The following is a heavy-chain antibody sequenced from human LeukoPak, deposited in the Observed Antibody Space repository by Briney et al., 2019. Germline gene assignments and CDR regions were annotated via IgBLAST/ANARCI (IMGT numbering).Heavy chain of an antibody. Sequence: SSVKVSCKASGGTFSSYTISWVRQAPGQGLEWMGRIIPILGIANYAQKFQGRATFTADKSTSTAYMELSSLRSEDTAVYYCARTGDSGYDIYYFDYWGQGTLVTVSS. CDR3: ARTGDSGYDIYYFDY. CDR1: GGTFSSYT. V-gene: IGHV1-69*02. J-gene: IGHJ4*02. CDR2: IIPILGIA. D-gene: IGHD5-12*01.